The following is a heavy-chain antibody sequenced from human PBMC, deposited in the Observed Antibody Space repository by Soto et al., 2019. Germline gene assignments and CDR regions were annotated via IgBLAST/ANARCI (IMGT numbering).Heavy chain of an antibody. V-gene: IGHV3-30*09. CDR3: ARDQRGSSFNWFDP. D-gene: IGHD6-6*01. J-gene: IGHJ5*02. Sequence: QVQLVESGGGVVQPGGSLRLSCAGSGFIFSDYAMHWVRQAPGKGLGWVAVMSYDGSSKYHADSVEGRFAISRDNSRNTLYLQMNSLRVEDTAVYYCARDQRGSSFNWFDPWGQGTLVTVSS. CDR2: MSYDGSSK. CDR1: GFIFSDYA.